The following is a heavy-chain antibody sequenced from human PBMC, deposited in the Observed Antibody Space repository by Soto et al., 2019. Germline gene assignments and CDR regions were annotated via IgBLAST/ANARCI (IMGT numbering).Heavy chain of an antibody. V-gene: IGHV4-30-2*01. J-gene: IGHJ3*02. CDR3: ARDAKAMNSCDI. D-gene: IGHD5-18*01. Sequence: QLQLQESGAGLVKPSQTLSLTCAVSGGSISSGGYSWSWILQPPGKGLEWIGYIYHSGSTYYTPSLKSRVTISVDRSKNQCSLKLSSVTAADTAVYYCARDAKAMNSCDIWGKGRMVTVS. CDR2: IYHSGST. CDR1: GGSISSGGYS.